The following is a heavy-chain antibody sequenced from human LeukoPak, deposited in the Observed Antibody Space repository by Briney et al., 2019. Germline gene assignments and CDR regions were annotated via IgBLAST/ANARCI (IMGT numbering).Heavy chain of an antibody. CDR1: GDSISSDY. D-gene: IGHD3-22*01. V-gene: IGHV4-4*07. J-gene: IGHJ4*02. CDR3: ARDHSSADYLGVFGY. CDR2: IYSGGST. Sequence: SETLSLTCTVSGDSISSDYWSWIRQPAGKGLEWIGRIYSGGSTNYNPSLRSRVSMSVDTSKNQFSLRLSSVTAADTAVYSCARDHSSADYLGVFGYWGQGTLVTVSS.